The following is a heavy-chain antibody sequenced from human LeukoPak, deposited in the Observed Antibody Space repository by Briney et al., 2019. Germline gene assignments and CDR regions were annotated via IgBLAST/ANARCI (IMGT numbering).Heavy chain of an antibody. D-gene: IGHD7-27*01. Sequence: ASVKVSCKASGYTFTSYYMHWVRQAPGQGLEWMGIINPSGGSTSYAQKFQGRVTMTRDTSTSTVYMELSSLRSEDTAVYYCARASHSWGYYYGMDVWGQGTTVTVSS. CDR1: GYTFTSYY. J-gene: IGHJ6*02. CDR3: ARASHSWGYYYGMDV. V-gene: IGHV1-46*01. CDR2: INPSGGST.